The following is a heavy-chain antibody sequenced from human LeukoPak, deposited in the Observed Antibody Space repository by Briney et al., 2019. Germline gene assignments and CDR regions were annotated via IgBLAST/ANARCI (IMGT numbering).Heavy chain of an antibody. V-gene: IGHV3-21*01. CDR1: GFTFSSYS. CDR2: ISSSSSYI. J-gene: IGHJ6*02. D-gene: IGHD6-19*01. CDR3: ARATEQWLVLNYYGMDV. Sequence: GGSLRLSCAASGFTFSSYSMNWVRQAPGKGLEWVSSISSSSSYISYADSVKGRFTISRDNAKNSLYLQMNSLRAEDTAVYYCARATEQWLVLNYYGMDVWGQGTPVTVSS.